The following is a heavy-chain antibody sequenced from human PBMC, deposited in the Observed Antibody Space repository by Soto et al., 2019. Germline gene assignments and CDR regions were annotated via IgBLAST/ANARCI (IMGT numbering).Heavy chain of an antibody. CDR2: IDPSDSYT. CDR1: GYNFTSYW. D-gene: IGHD6-13*01. CDR3: ARRLIAAAGTMYFDL. Sequence: EVQLVQSGAEVKKPGESLRISCQGSGYNFTSYWINWVRQMPGKGLEWMGRIDPSDSYTNYSPSFQGHVTISTDKSISTADLQWSSLKASDTAMYYCARRLIAAAGTMYFDLWGRGTLVTVSS. V-gene: IGHV5-10-1*01. J-gene: IGHJ2*01.